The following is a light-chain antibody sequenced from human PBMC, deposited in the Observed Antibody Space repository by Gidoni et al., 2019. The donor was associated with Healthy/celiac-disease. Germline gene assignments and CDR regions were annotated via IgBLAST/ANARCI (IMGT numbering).Light chain of an antibody. CDR1: QSISSY. V-gene: IGKV1-39*01. CDR2: AAS. CDR3: QQSYSTPLT. J-gene: IGKJ4*01. Sequence: DIQMTQSPSSLSASVGDRVTITCRASQSISSYLNWYQQKPGKAPKLLIYAASSLQSGVPSRFSGSGSVTDFPLTISSLQPEDFATYYCQQSYSTPLTFGGXTKVEIK.